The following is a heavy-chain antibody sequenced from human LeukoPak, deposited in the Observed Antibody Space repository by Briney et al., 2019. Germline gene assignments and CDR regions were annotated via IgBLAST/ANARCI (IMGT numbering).Heavy chain of an antibody. V-gene: IGHV3-9*01. Sequence: PGGSLRLSCAASGFTFDDYAMHWVRQAPGKGLEWVSGISWNSGSIGYADSVKGRFAISRDNAKNSLYLQMNSLQTEDTALYYCAREPLGQTDRDWYFGLWGRGTLVTVSS. CDR3: AREPLGQTDRDWYFGL. CDR1: GFTFDDYA. CDR2: ISWNSGSI. J-gene: IGHJ2*01.